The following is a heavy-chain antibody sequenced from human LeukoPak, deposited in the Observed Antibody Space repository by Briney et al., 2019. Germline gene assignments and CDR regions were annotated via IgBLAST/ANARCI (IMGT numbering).Heavy chain of an antibody. Sequence: PGRSLRLSCAASGFTFSRYGMHWVRQAPGKGLEWVAVISYDGSNKYYADSVKGRFTISRDNSKNTLYLQMNSLRAEDTAVYYCARETPNYYDSSVSYFDYWGQGTLVTVSS. D-gene: IGHD3-22*01. CDR1: GFTFSRYG. CDR2: ISYDGSNK. J-gene: IGHJ4*02. CDR3: ARETPNYYDSSVSYFDY. V-gene: IGHV3-30*19.